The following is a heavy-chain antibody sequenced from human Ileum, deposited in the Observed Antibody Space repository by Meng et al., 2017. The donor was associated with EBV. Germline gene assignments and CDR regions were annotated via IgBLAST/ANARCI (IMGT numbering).Heavy chain of an antibody. CDR2: TNEDGGIT. CDR3: SRDLAGPFDD. J-gene: IGHJ4*02. CDR1: GFSFTRFW. V-gene: IGHV3-74*01. Sequence: EVQMGEAGGVLVLPGGYMRLSCAVYGFSFTRFWMHWVRQVPGKGLVWVARTNEDGGITNYADSVKGRFTISRDNTRNTLYLQMNSLRDEDTAAYFCSRDLAGPFDDWGQGTLVTVSS.